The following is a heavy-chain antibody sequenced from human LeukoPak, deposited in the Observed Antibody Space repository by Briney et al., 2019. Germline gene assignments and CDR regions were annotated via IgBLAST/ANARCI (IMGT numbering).Heavy chain of an antibody. V-gene: IGHV3-30-3*01. CDR2: ISSDGSRK. Sequence: PGRSLRLSCVASGFTFSSKSLHWVRQPPGRGLEWVSFISSDGSRKYYGDFVEGRFTVSRDNSMHTLYLQVDTLRAEDTAMYYCAKGDGSGSFFIDYWGQGTLVTVSS. CDR1: GFTFSSKS. CDR3: AKGDGSGSFFIDY. D-gene: IGHD3-10*01. J-gene: IGHJ4*02.